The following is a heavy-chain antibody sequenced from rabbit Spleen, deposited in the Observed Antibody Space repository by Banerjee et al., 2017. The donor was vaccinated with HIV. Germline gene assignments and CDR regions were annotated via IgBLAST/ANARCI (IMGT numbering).Heavy chain of an antibody. CDR3: ARDDDSGGWNIEL. D-gene: IGHD4-1*01. CDR2: IKTTNAGT. V-gene: IGHV1S45*01. CDR1: GLSFSNSYW. J-gene: IGHJ6*01. Sequence: EESGGDLVKPDGSLTLTCTASGLSFSNSYWIFWVRQAPGKGLEWIGCIKTTNAGTAYATWVNGRFTISKASSTTVTLQMTSLTAADTATYFCARDDDSGGWNIELWGPGTLVTVS.